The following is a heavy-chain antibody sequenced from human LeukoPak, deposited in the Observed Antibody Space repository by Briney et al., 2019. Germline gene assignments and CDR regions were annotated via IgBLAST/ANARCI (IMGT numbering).Heavy chain of an antibody. CDR2: IIPILGIA. Sequence: ASVKVSCKASGYTFTSYGISWVRQAPGQGLEWMGKIIPILGIANYAQKFQGRVTITADKSTSTAYMELSSLRSEDTAVYYCASLTTVEMATITGGYWGQGTLVTVSS. V-gene: IGHV1-69*04. D-gene: IGHD5-24*01. CDR3: ASLTTVEMATITGGY. CDR1: GYTFTSYG. J-gene: IGHJ4*02.